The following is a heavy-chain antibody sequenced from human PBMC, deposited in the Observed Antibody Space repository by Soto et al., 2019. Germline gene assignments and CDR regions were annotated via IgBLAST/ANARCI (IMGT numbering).Heavy chain of an antibody. J-gene: IGHJ6*02. CDR2: ISGSGGIT. D-gene: IGHD3-10*01. V-gene: IGHV3-23*01. CDR3: ALLGRSGSRRPYYYGMDV. CDR1: GLTFSYFA. Sequence: EVQLLESGGGLVQPGGSLRLSCAVSGLTFSYFAMSWVRQAPGKGLEWVSAISGSGGITYYADSVKGRFTISRDNSKNTLFLQMNSLRAEDTAVYYCALLGRSGSRRPYYYGMDVWGQGTTVTVSS.